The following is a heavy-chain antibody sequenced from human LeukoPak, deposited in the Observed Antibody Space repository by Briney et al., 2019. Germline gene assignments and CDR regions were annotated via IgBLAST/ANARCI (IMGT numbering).Heavy chain of an antibody. Sequence: SETLSLTCTVSGGSVSSTGYYWGWIRQPPGKGLEWIGNIYYSGTTYYNPSLKSRVTISVDTSKNQFSLKLSSVTAADTAVYYCARDLSGWYQYWGQGTLVTVSS. CDR3: ARDLSGWYQY. CDR1: GGSVSSTGYY. D-gene: IGHD6-19*01. CDR2: IYYSGTT. J-gene: IGHJ4*02. V-gene: IGHV4-39*07.